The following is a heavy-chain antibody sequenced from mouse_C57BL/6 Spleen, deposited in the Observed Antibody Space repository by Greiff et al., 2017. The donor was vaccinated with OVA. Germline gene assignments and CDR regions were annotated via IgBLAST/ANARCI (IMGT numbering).Heavy chain of an antibody. V-gene: IGHV5-6*01. J-gene: IGHJ4*01. CDR1: GFTFSSYG. CDR3: ARLRGDYYAIDY. Sequence: EVKLMESGGDLVKPGGSLKLSCAASGFTFSSYGMSWVRQTPDKRLEWVATISSGGSYTYYPDSVKGRFTISRDNAKNTLYLQMSSLKSEDTAMYYCARLRGDYYAIDYWGQGTSVTVSS. CDR2: ISSGGSYT. D-gene: IGHD1-1*01.